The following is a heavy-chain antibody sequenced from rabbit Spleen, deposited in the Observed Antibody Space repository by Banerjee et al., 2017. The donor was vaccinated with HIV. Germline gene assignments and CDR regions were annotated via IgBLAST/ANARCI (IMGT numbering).Heavy chain of an antibody. CDR3: ARNFDL. Sequence: QSLEESGGDLVKPGASLTLTCTASGFDLSSYYYMCWVRQAPGKGLEWIACIYISGGSTYYASWAKGRFTISETSSTTVTLQMTSLTAADTATYFCARNFDLWGQGTLVTVS. J-gene: IGHJ4*01. CDR1: GFDLSSYYY. V-gene: IGHV1S40*01. CDR2: IYISGGST.